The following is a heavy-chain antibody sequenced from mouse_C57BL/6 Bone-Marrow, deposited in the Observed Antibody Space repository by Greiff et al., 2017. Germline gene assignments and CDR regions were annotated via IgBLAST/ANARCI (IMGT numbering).Heavy chain of an antibody. CDR2: INPNNGGT. V-gene: IGHV1-26*01. Sequence: VQLKQSGPELVKPGASVKISCKASGYTFTDYYMNWVKQSHGKSLEWIGDINPNNGGTSYNQKFKGKATLTVDKSSSTAYMELRSLTSEDSAVYYCASSPLLWYFDVWGTGTTVTVSS. D-gene: IGHD2-10*01. CDR3: ASSPLLWYFDV. J-gene: IGHJ1*03. CDR1: GYTFTDYY.